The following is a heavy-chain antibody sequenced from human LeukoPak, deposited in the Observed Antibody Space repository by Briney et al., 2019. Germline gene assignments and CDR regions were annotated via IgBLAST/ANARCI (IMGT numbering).Heavy chain of an antibody. V-gene: IGHV1-2*02. CDR1: GYTFTGYY. D-gene: IGHD1-26*01. J-gene: IGHJ4*02. Sequence: ASVKVSCKASGYTFTGYYMHWVRQAPGQGLEWMGWINPNSGGTNYAQKFQGRVTMTRDTSISTAYMELSRLRSDDTAVYYCARQSGTYWGLDYWGQGTLVTVSS. CDR3: ARQSGTYWGLDY. CDR2: INPNSGGT.